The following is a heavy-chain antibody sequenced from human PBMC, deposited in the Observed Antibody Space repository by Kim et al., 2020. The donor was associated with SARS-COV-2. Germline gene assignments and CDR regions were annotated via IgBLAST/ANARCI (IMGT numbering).Heavy chain of an antibody. CDR2: ISNSGST. CDR1: GGSFSSGDYY. V-gene: IGHV4-31*03. CDR3: AREGLGETMIVGP. Sequence: SQTLSLTCTASGGSFSSGDYYWTWIRQHPGKGLEWIGYISNSGSTYYNPSLKSRVTISADTSKNQFSLKLTSVTAADTAVYYCAREGLGETMIVGPWGQGTTVTVSS. J-gene: IGHJ6*02. D-gene: IGHD3-22*01.